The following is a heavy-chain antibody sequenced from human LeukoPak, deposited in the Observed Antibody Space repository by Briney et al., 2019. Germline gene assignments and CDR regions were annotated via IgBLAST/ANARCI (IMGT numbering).Heavy chain of an antibody. D-gene: IGHD2-8*02. J-gene: IGHJ4*02. V-gene: IGHV1-2*02. Sequence: GASVKVSCKASGYTFTGYYIQWVRQAPGQGLEWMGWINPNSGGTSYAQKFQGRVTMTRDTSITIAYMELSSLRFDDTAVYYCARVFYCSGGICYLNYWGQGTLVTVSS. CDR1: GYTFTGYY. CDR3: ARVFYCSGGICYLNY. CDR2: INPNSGGT.